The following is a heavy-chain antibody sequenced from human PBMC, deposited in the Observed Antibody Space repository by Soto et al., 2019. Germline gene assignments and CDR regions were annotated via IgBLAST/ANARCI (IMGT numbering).Heavy chain of an antibody. D-gene: IGHD2-2*01. J-gene: IGHJ4*02. CDR3: ARPSTSVGYCSSTSCYEVDY. CDR1: GYSFTSYW. V-gene: IGHV5-51*01. CDR2: IYPGDSDT. Sequence: PGESLKISCKGSGYSFTSYWIGWVRQMPGKGLEWMGIIYPGDSDTRYSPSFQGQVTISADKSISTAYLQWSSLKASDTAMYYCARPSTSVGYCSSTSCYEVDYWGQGTLVTVSS.